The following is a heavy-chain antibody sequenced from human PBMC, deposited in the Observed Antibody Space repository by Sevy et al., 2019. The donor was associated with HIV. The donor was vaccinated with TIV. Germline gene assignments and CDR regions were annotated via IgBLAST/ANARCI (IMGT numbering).Heavy chain of an antibody. D-gene: IGHD3-9*01. V-gene: IGHV3-48*02. CDR3: ARGSTGYYTGGYFDY. J-gene: IGHJ4*02. CDR1: GFTFSSYS. CDR2: ISSSSSTI. Sequence: GGSLRLSCAASGFTFSSYSMNWVRQAPGKGLEWVSYISSSSSTICYADSVKGRFTISRDNAKNSLYLQMNSLRDEDTTVYYCARGSTGYYTGGYFDYWGQGTLVTVSS.